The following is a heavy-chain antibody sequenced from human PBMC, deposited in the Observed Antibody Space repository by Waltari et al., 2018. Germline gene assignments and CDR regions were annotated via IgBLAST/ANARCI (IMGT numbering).Heavy chain of an antibody. J-gene: IGHJ4*02. D-gene: IGHD2-15*01. V-gene: IGHV3-23*01. CDR2: ISGSGGST. Sequence: EVQLLESGGGLVQPGGSLRLSCAASGFTFSSYAMRWVRQAPGKGLAWVSAISGSGGSTYYADSVKGRFTISRDNAKNTLYLQMNSLRAEDTAVYYCASSGGGSFDYWGQGTLVTVSS. CDR3: ASSGGGSFDY. CDR1: GFTFSSYA.